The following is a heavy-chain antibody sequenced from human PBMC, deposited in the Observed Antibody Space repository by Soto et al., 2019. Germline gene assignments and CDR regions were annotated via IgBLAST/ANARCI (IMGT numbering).Heavy chain of an antibody. D-gene: IGHD6-19*01. CDR1: GYPFTSFS. Sequence: GESLKISCKGSGYPFTSFSITWVRQMPGKGLEWLGRIDPSDSYTSYGPSFQGHVTISADKSISTAYLQWGSLKASDTAMYYCARHVQYSSGWYYFDYWGQGTLVTVSS. V-gene: IGHV5-10-1*01. CDR2: IDPSDSYT. CDR3: ARHVQYSSGWYYFDY. J-gene: IGHJ4*02.